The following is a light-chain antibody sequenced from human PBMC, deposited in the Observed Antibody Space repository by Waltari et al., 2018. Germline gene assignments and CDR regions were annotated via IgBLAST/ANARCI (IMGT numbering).Light chain of an antibody. J-gene: IGKJ3*01. CDR2: GAS. CDR1: QSVSNN. V-gene: IGKV3-15*01. Sequence: EIVMTQSPATLSVSPGERATLSCRASQSVSNNLAWYQQKPGQAPRLLIYGASNRATGIPARFSGSGSWTEFTLTISSLQSEDFAVYYCQHYNNWPPLFSFGPGTKVDIK. CDR3: QHYNNWPPLFS.